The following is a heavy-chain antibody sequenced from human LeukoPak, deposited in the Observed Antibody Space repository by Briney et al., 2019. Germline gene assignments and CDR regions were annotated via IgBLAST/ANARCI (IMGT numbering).Heavy chain of an antibody. D-gene: IGHD4-23*01. V-gene: IGHV3-21*04. J-gene: IGHJ4*02. CDR1: GFTFSSYS. CDR3: AKDGIYGGNSFDY. Sequence: GGSLRLSCAASGFTFSSYSMNWVRQAPGKGLEWVSSISSSSSYIYYADSVKGRFTISRGNAKNSLYLQMNSLRAEDTAVYYCAKDGIYGGNSFDYWGQGTLVTVSS. CDR2: ISSSSSYI.